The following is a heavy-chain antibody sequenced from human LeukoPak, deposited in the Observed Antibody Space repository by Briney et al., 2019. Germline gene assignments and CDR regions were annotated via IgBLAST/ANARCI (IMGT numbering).Heavy chain of an antibody. CDR2: IRYDESDK. V-gene: IGHV3-30*02. CDR1: GRASCRDG. Sequence: PGRTLVNPIAEIGRASCRDGMQCLRQAAAKGLEWVAFIRYDESDKKYKDSVKGRFTVSKDNSKNTVSLQMHSLRVEDTAVYFCATYYYASGNYYNYIYYWGQGALVTVSS. CDR3: ATYYYASGNYYNYIYY. J-gene: IGHJ4*02. D-gene: IGHD3-10*01.